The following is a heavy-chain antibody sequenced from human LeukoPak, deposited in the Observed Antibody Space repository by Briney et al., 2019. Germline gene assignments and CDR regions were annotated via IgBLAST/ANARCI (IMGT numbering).Heavy chain of an antibody. Sequence: SETLSLTCTVSGGSISGGTYYWSWIRQPAGKGLEWIGRIYTSGSTNYNPSLKSRVTISVDTSKNQFSLKLSSVTAADTAVYYCARLTTNYYDSSGSREMDYWGQGTLVTVSS. CDR2: IYTSGST. J-gene: IGHJ4*02. CDR1: GGSISGGTYY. CDR3: ARLTTNYYDSSGSREMDY. V-gene: IGHV4-61*02. D-gene: IGHD3-22*01.